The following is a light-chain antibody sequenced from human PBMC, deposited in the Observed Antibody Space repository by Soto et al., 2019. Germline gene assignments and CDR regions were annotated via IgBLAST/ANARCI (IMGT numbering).Light chain of an antibody. CDR3: QSYDTSLSGGSV. V-gene: IGLV1-40*01. CDR1: SSNIGAGFD. CDR2: ENN. J-gene: IGLJ1*01. Sequence: QSALTQSPSVSGAPGQRVSISCTGTSSNIGAGFDVHWYQQLPATAPKLLIYENNNRPSGVPDRFSGSMSGTSASLAITGLQAEDEADYACQSYDTSLSGGSVFGTGTKLTVL.